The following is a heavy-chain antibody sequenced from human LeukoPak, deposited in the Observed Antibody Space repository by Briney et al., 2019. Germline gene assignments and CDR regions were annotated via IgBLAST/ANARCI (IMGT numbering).Heavy chain of an antibody. CDR3: AKARSLGVTAAINY. CDR1: GFTFSSYA. V-gene: IGHV3-30*04. J-gene: IGHJ4*02. CDR2: ISYDGSNK. D-gene: IGHD2-2*02. Sequence: GGSLRLSCAASGFTFSSYAMHWVRQAPGKGLEWVAVISYDGSNKYYADSVKGRFTISRDNSKNTLFLQMDTLRVDDTAVYYCAKARSLGVTAAINYWGQGTLVTVSS.